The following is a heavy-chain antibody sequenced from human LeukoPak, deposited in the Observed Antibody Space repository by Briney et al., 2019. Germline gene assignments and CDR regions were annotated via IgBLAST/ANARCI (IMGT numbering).Heavy chain of an antibody. V-gene: IGHV1-69*01. D-gene: IGHD5-12*01. CDR2: IIPIFGTA. CDR1: GGTFSSYA. CDR3: ASTPGGYDLASYAFDI. J-gene: IGHJ3*02. Sequence: SVKVSCKASGGTFSSYAISWVRQAPGQGLEWMGGIIPIFGTANYAQKFQGRVTITADESTSTAYMELSSLRSEDTAVYYCASTPGGYDLASYAFDIWGQGTMVTVSS.